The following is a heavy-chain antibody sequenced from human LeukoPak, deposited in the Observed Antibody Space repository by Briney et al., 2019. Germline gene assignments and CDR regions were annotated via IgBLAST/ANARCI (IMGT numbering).Heavy chain of an antibody. V-gene: IGHV4-59*08. CDR1: GGXIXXSY. Sequence: SETLSLTCTVSGGXIXXSYWXXXXXPPGKGLEWIGYIHYSGSTNYNPSLKSRATISVDTSKAHFSLKLSSATAADTAVYYCARHDPGWFDTWGQGTLVTVSS. J-gene: IGHJ5*02. CDR2: IHYSGST. CDR3: ARHDPGWFDT. D-gene: IGHD7-27*01.